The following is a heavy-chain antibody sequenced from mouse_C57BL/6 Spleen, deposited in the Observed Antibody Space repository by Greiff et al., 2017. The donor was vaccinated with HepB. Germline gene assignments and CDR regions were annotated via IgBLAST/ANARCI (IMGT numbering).Heavy chain of an antibody. CDR1: GYTFTSYW. Sequence: QVQLQQPGAELVRPGTSVKLSCKASGYTFTSYWMHWVKQRPGQGLEWIGVIDPSDSYTNYNQKFKGKATLTVDTSSSTAYMQLSSLTSEDSAVYYCASPTGTFAYWGQGTLVTVSA. V-gene: IGHV1-59*01. J-gene: IGHJ3*01. CDR3: ASPTGTFAY. D-gene: IGHD4-1*02. CDR2: IDPSDSYT.